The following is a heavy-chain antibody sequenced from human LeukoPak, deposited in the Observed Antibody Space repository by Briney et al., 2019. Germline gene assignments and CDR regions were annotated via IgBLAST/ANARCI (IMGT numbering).Heavy chain of an antibody. V-gene: IGHV3-7*03. D-gene: IGHD2-15*01. Sequence: PGGSLRLSCAASGFTFSSYWMSWVRQAPGKGLEWVANIKQDGSEKYYVDSVEGRFTISRDNAKNSLYLQMNSLRVEDTAVYYCAKVGTPSRYCSGGSCYAHFDYWGQGTLVTVSS. CDR3: AKVGTPSRYCSGGSCYAHFDY. J-gene: IGHJ4*02. CDR1: GFTFSSYW. CDR2: IKQDGSEK.